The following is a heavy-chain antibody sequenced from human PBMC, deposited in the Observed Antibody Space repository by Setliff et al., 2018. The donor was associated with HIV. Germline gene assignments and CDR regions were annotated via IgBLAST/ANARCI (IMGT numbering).Heavy chain of an antibody. CDR1: GGTFSSYT. J-gene: IGHJ1*01. D-gene: IGHD6-19*01. CDR3: AGESSIAVAEYFQH. Sequence: GGSVKVSCKASGGTFSSYTISWVRQAPGQGLEWMGGIIPIFGTTNYAQKFQGRVTITTDESTTTAYMELSSLRAEDTAVYYCAGESSIAVAEYFQHWGQGTLVTVSS. CDR2: IIPIFGTT. V-gene: IGHV1-69*05.